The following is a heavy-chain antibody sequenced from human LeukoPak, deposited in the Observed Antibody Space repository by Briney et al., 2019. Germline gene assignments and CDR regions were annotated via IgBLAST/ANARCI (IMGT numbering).Heavy chain of an antibody. D-gene: IGHD5-18*01. V-gene: IGHV4-34*01. CDR3: APRVGGYSYGYGRGY. Sequence: PSETLSLTCAVYGGSFSGYYWSWIRQPPGKGLEWIGEINHSGSTNYNPSLKSRVTISVDTSKNQFSLKLSSVTAADTAVYYCAPRVGGYSYGYGRGYWGQGTLVTVSS. J-gene: IGHJ4*02. CDR1: GGSFSGYY. CDR2: INHSGST.